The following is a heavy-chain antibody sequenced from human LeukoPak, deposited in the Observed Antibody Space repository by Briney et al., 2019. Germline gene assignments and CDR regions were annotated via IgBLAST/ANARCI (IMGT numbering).Heavy chain of an antibody. Sequence: GGSLRLSCAASGFTFSSYSMNWVRQAPGKGLEWVSSISSSSSYIYYADSVKSRFTISRDNAKNSLYLQMNSLRAEDTAVYYCARFPNYGGNSGPRLADAFDIWGQGTMVTVSS. CDR2: ISSSSSYI. CDR3: ARFPNYGGNSGPRLADAFDI. V-gene: IGHV3-21*01. CDR1: GFTFSSYS. D-gene: IGHD4-23*01. J-gene: IGHJ3*02.